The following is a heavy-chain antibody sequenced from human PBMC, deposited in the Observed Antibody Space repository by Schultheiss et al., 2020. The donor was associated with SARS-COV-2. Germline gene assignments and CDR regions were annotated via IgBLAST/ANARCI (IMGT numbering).Heavy chain of an antibody. D-gene: IGHD5-18*01. V-gene: IGHV3-74*03. J-gene: IGHJ4*02. CDR3: ARGGYSYGTPSYYFDY. CDR1: GFTFSSYW. Sequence: GGSLRLSCAASGFTFSSYWMHWVRQAPGKGLVWVSRINSDETAISYAESVKGRFTVSRDNAKNTLYLQMNSLRAEDTAVYYCARGGYSYGTPSYYFDYWGQGTLVTVSS. CDR2: INSDETAI.